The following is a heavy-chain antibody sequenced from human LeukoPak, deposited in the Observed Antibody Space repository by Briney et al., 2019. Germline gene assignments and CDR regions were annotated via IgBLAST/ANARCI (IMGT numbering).Heavy chain of an antibody. CDR1: GFNFRNAW. V-gene: IGHV3-21*01. J-gene: IGHJ3*02. Sequence: GGSLRLSCTASGFNFRNAWMCWVRQAPGKGLEWVSSISSSSSYIYYADSVKGRFTISRDNAKNSLYLQMNSLRAEDTAVYYCAREYYDSSGYYGGGSPFDIWGQGTMVTVSS. CDR3: AREYYDSSGYYGGGSPFDI. D-gene: IGHD3-22*01. CDR2: ISSSSSYI.